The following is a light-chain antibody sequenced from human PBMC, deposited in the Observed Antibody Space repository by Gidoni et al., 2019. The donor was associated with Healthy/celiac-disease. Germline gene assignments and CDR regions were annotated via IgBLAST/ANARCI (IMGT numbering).Light chain of an antibody. CDR1: NIGSKS. CDR2: YDS. Sequence: SYVLTQPPSGSVAPGKTARITCGGNNIGSKSVHWYQQTPGQAPVLVIYYDSDRPSGIPERFSGSNSGNTATLTISRVEAGDEADYYCQVWDSSSDHVVFGGGTKLTVL. V-gene: IGLV3-21*04. CDR3: QVWDSSSDHVV. J-gene: IGLJ2*01.